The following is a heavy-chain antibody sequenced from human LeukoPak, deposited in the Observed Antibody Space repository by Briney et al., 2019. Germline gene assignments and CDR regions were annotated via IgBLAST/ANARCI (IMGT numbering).Heavy chain of an antibody. Sequence: PGGSLRLSCAASGFTLSVYSMNWVPQAPGKGLEWVSCIGTTSSYIYYADSVKGRFTISRDNAKNSLYLQMNSLRAEDTAVYYCARGLSSGWYYGPDYWGQGTLVTVSS. V-gene: IGHV3-21*01. CDR2: IGTTSSYI. J-gene: IGHJ4*02. D-gene: IGHD6-19*01. CDR1: GFTLSVYS. CDR3: ARGLSSGWYYGPDY.